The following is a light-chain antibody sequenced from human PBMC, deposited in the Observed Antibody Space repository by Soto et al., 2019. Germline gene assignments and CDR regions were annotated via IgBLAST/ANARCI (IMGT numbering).Light chain of an antibody. CDR2: EVS. CDR1: SSDIGRYNY. J-gene: IGLJ1*01. CDR3: SSYTSSFYV. V-gene: IGLV2-14*01. Sequence: QSVLTQPASVSGSPGQSITISCTGTSSDIGRYNYVSWYQQHPGKAPKLIIYEVSNRPSGVSHRFSASKSGNTASLTISGLQAEDEADYYCSSYTSSFYVFGSGTKLTVL.